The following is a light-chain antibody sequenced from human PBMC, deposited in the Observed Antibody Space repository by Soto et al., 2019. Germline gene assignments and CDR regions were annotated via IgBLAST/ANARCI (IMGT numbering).Light chain of an antibody. J-gene: IGLJ1*01. CDR3: LSYAVTTSYV. CDR2: EVD. Sequence: QSALTQPPSASGSPGQSVTISCTGTSSDVGGYNFVSWYQQHPGKAPKLMIYEVDKRPSGVPDRFSGSKSGNTASLTVSGLQAGDEGDYYFLSYAVTTSYVFGTGTKVTVL. CDR1: SSDVGGYNF. V-gene: IGLV2-8*01.